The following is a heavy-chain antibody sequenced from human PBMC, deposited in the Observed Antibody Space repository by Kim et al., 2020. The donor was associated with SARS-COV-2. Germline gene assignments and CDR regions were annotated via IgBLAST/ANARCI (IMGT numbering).Heavy chain of an antibody. CDR2: ISSYNGNK. V-gene: IGHV1-18*04. CDR3: ARDGAITGSNSDY. D-gene: IGHD6-13*01. Sequence: ASVKVSCKASGYTFSRYGVSWVRQAPGQGLEWMGWISSYNGNKYYTQKFQGRVTMTTDTSTSTAYMELRSLRSDDTAVYFCARDGAITGSNSDYWGQGTLVTGSS. J-gene: IGHJ4*02. CDR1: GYTFSRYG.